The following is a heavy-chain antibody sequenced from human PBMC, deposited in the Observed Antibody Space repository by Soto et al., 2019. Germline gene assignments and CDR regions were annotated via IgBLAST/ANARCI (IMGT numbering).Heavy chain of an antibody. CDR2: ISAYNGNT. D-gene: IGHD6-19*01. CDR3: ARAGLGVPGTGYGMDV. V-gene: IGHV1-18*01. Sequence: QVQLVQSGSEVKKPGASVKVSCKASGYTFTSFGISWVRQATGQGLEWMGWISAYNGNTNYAPKLQGRVTMTTDTSTSTAYMEVRSLRSDDSAVYYCARAGLGVPGTGYGMDVWGQGTTVTVSS. CDR1: GYTFTSFG. J-gene: IGHJ6*02.